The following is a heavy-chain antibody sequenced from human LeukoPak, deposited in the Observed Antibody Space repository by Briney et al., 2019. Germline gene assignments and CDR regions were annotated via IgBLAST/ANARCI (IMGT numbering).Heavy chain of an antibody. V-gene: IGHV4-59*01. D-gene: IGHD1-26*01. CDR2: ISNSGTT. CDR3: ARGGRNFDY. Sequence: SETLSLTCTFSNDSINDSYCTWIRHPPGKRLEWIGYISNSGTTKYNPSLKSRVTISVDTSNNQISLRLRSVTAADTAVYFCARGGRNFDYWGQGTLVTVSS. CDR1: NDSINDSY. J-gene: IGHJ4*02.